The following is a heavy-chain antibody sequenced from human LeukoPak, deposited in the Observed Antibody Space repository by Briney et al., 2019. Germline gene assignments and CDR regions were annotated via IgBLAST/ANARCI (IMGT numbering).Heavy chain of an antibody. CDR1: GFTFSSYS. D-gene: IGHD3-22*01. CDR3: ARAHDNYYDSSGSPG. Sequence: GGSLRLSCAASGFTFSSYSMNWVRQAPGKGLEWVSYISSSSSTIYYADSVKGRFTISRDNAKNSLYLQMNSLRAEDTAVYYCARAHDNYYDSSGSPGWGQGTLVTVSS. CDR2: ISSSSSTI. J-gene: IGHJ4*02. V-gene: IGHV3-48*04.